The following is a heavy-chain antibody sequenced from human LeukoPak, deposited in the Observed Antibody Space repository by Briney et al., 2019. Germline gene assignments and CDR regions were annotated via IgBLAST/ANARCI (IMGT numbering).Heavy chain of an antibody. CDR1: GYTFTSYG. V-gene: IGHV1-18*01. CDR2: ISSYNGNT. Sequence: ASVKVSCKASGYTFTSYGISWVRQAPGQGLEWMGWISSYNGNTNYAQKIQVRVTMTTDTSKSTAYMDLTSLRSNDTAVYYCSRRMRRGYSRPMYYFDYWGQGTLVTVSS. CDR3: SRRMRRGYSRPMYYFDY. J-gene: IGHJ4*02. D-gene: IGHD5-12*01.